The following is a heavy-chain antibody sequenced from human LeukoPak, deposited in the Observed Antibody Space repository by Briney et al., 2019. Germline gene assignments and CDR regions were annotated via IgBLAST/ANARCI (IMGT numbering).Heavy chain of an antibody. J-gene: IGHJ3*02. CDR1: GXSISSYY. V-gene: IGHV4-59*01. Sequence: PSETLSLTCTVSGXSISSYYWSWIRQPPGKGLEWIGYIYYSGSTNYNPSLKSRVTISVDTSKNQFSLKLSSVTAADTAVYYCARGRGRLDAFDIWGQGTMVTASS. CDR3: ARGRGRLDAFDI. D-gene: IGHD4-17*01. CDR2: IYYSGST.